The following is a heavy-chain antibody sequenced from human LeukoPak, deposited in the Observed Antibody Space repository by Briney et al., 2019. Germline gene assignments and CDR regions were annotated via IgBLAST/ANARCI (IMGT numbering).Heavy chain of an antibody. J-gene: IGHJ6*03. Sequence: PSETLSLTCTVSGGSISSSSYYWGWIRQPPGKGLEWIGSIYYSGSTYYNPSLKSRVTISVDTSKNQFSLKLSSVTAADTAVYYCARVSDRPFYYYYMDVWGKGTTVTVSS. CDR1: GGSISSSSYY. V-gene: IGHV4-39*07. CDR2: IYYSGST. CDR3: ARVSDRPFYYYYMDV.